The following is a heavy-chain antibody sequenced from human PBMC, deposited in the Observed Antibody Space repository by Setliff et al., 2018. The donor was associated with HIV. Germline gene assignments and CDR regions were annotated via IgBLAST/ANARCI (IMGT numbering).Heavy chain of an antibody. V-gene: IGHV4-39*01. D-gene: IGHD3-22*01. CDR1: GGSISERGFY. J-gene: IGHJ3*02. Sequence: SETLSLTCTVFGGSISERGFYWDWIRQSPGTGLEWIGSLHSDGTTYDNASLRSRLTMSVDTSKNQFSLRLTSVTAADTAIYYCVRMFNKFDSGFYYRCLDIWGQGTVVTVSS. CDR3: VRMFNKFDSGFYYRCLDI. CDR2: LHSDGTT.